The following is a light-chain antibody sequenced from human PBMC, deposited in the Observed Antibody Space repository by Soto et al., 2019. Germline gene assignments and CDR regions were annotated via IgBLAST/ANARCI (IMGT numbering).Light chain of an antibody. J-gene: IGLJ1*01. V-gene: IGLV2-8*01. CDR3: SSYGCSNNYV. Sequence: QSALTQPPSASGSPGQSVTISCTGTSSDVGLYIYVSWYQQHPGKAPKIIMYEVSKRPSGVPDRFSGSKSGNTASLTVSGRQAEDEADYYGSSYGCSNNYVFGTGTKVTVL. CDR2: EVS. CDR1: SSDVGLYIY.